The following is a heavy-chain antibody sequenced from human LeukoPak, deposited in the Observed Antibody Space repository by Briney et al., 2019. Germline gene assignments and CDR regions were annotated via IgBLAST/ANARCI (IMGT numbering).Heavy chain of an antibody. D-gene: IGHD5-12*01. CDR1: GGSISSSGYY. CDR3: ARPKVEGYTMGFDH. CDR2: IYFSGTT. Sequence: SETLSLTCTVSGGSISSSGYYWGWIRQPPGEGLEWNVCIYFSGTTYYNPSLKSRVTISVDTSKSQFSLRLSSVTAADPALYSCARPKVEGYTMGFDHWGQGTLVTVS. J-gene: IGHJ4*02. V-gene: IGHV4-39*01.